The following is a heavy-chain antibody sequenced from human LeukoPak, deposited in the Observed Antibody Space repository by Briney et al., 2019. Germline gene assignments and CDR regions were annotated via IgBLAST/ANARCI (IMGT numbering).Heavy chain of an antibody. D-gene: IGHD3-10*01. J-gene: IGHJ6*02. CDR3: ARDTMVRGVYYYGMDV. CDR1: GGSISSGGYY. V-gene: IGHV4-30-2*01. Sequence: PSETLSLTCTVSGGSISSGGYYWSWIRQPPGKGLEWIGYIYHSGSTYYNPSLKSRVTISVDRSKNQFSLKLSSVTAADTAVYYCARDTMVRGVYYYGMDVWGQGTTVTVSS. CDR2: IYHSGST.